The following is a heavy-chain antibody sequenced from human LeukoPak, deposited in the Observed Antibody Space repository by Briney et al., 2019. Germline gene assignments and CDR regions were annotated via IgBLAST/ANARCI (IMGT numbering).Heavy chain of an antibody. CDR2: IIPIFGTA. CDR1: GGTFSSYA. V-gene: IGHV1-69*01. Sequence: ASGKVSCKASGGTFSSYAISWVRQAPGQGLEWMGGIIPIFGTANYAQKFQGRVTITADESTSTAYMELSSLRSEDTAVYYCARDLTGYCSGGSCRYSYYYMDVWGKGTTVTISS. CDR3: ARDLTGYCSGGSCRYSYYYMDV. J-gene: IGHJ6*03. D-gene: IGHD2-15*01.